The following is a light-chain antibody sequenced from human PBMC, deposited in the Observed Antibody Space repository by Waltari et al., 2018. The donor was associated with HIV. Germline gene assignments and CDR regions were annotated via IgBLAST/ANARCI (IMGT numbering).Light chain of an antibody. V-gene: IGKV1-39*01. J-gene: IGKJ3*01. CDR3: LQSFTAPLT. Sequence: DTQITQSPSSLSASLGDRITITCRASQNIYKCLSWYQQKSGKAPKLLIYDASSLQSGVPSRFSGSGSGTEFTLTISSLQVEDFATYYCLQSFTAPLTFGPGTKLDIK. CDR2: DAS. CDR1: QNIYKC.